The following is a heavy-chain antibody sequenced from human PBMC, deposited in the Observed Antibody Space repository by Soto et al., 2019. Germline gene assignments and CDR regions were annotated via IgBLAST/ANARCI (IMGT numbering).Heavy chain of an antibody. CDR2: INAGNGNT. V-gene: IGHV1-3*01. CDR1: GYNFTNYA. J-gene: IGHJ6*02. Sequence: QVQLVQSGAEVKKPGASVKVSCKASGYNFTNYAMHWVRQAPGQRLEWMGWINAGNGNTKYSEKFQGRVTITRDTSASTAYMELSSLRSEATAVSDCARDRGNCGGACHYYGTDVWGQGTTVTVSS. D-gene: IGHD2-21*02. CDR3: ARDRGNCGGACHYYGTDV.